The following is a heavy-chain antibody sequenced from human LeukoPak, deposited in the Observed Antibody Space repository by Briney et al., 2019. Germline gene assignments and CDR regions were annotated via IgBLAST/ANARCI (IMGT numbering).Heavy chain of an antibody. CDR2: ISSSSSYV. D-gene: IGHD3-9*01. CDR1: GFTFSSYS. J-gene: IGHJ4*02. Sequence: GGSLRLSCAASGFTFSSYSMNWVRQAPGKGLEWVSSISSSSSYVYYADSVKGRFTISRDNSKNTLFLQMHSLRVDDTAVYYCAKDGPSYNILTGFRRTSAYYFDYWGQGTLVTVSS. CDR3: AKDGPSYNILTGFRRTSAYYFDY. V-gene: IGHV3-21*01.